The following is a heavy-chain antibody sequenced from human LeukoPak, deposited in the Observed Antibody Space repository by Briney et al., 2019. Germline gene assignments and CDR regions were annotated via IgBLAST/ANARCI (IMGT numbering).Heavy chain of an antibody. Sequence: KPSETLSLTCTVSGGSLSSYYWSWIRQPAGKGLEWIGRIYTSGSTNYNPSLKSRVTMSVDTSKNQFSLKLSSVTAADTAVYYCARETVVAAIVTYYYYYYMDVWGKGTTVTVSS. CDR2: IYTSGST. D-gene: IGHD2-15*01. CDR3: ARETVVAAIVTYYYYYYMDV. CDR1: GGSLSSYY. V-gene: IGHV4-4*07. J-gene: IGHJ6*03.